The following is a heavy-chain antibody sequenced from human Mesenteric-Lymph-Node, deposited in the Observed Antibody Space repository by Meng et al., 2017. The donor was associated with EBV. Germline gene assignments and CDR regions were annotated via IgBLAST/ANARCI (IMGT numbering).Heavy chain of an antibody. V-gene: IGHV3-11*01. CDR1: GFSFSDYY. CDR2: ISSSGSTI. D-gene: IGHD5-12*01. CDR3: ARARWLIRDFDL. J-gene: IGHJ4*02. Sequence: QVQRVGSGGGVVKPGGSLRLTCAASGFSFSDYYMSWIRQAPGKGLEWISYISSSGSTIYYTDSVEGRFTISRDAARTSLFLQMNSLRVEDTAVYYCARARWLIRDFDLWGQGTLVTVSS.